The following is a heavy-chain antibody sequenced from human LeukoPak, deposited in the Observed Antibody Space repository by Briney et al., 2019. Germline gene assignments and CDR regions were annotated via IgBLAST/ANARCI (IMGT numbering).Heavy chain of an antibody. Sequence: AVKVSRKACGGTFSSSTINWLRQAAAQGLEWVGRIIPILGIPNYAQKFQGRVTITADKSTSTAYMDLSSLRSEDTAVYYCARYVPDCSSTSCPIAAYDFWSGYPAVGDDYWGQGTLVTVSS. CDR1: GGTFSSST. V-gene: IGHV1-69*02. CDR3: ARYVPDCSSTSCPIAAYDFWSGYPAVGDDY. D-gene: IGHD3-3*01. CDR2: IIPILGIP. J-gene: IGHJ4*02.